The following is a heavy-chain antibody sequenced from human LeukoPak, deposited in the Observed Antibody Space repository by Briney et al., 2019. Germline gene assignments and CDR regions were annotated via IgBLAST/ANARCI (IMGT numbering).Heavy chain of an antibody. V-gene: IGHV3-23*01. CDR2: ISGSGGST. CDR3: AKKGAVAGTYYIDY. D-gene: IGHD6-19*01. Sequence: GGSLRLSCAASGFTFSSYAMSWVRQAPGKGLEWVSAISGSGGSTYYADSVKGRFTISRDNSKNTLYLQMNSLRAEDTAVYYCAKKGAVAGTYYIDYWGQGTLVTVSS. J-gene: IGHJ4*02. CDR1: GFTFSSYA.